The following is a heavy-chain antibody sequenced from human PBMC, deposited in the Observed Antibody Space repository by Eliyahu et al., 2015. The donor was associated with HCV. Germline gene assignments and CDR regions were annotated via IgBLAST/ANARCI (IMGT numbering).Heavy chain of an antibody. Sequence: QVQLVQSGAEVKKPGSSVKVSCKASGGTFSSYAISWVRQAPGQGLEWMGRIIPIFGIANYAQKFQGRVTITADKSTSTAYMELSSLRSEDTAVYYCASVTLGYCSGGSCYSYYYGMDVWGQGTTVTVSS. CDR1: GGTFSSYA. CDR2: IIPIFGIA. V-gene: IGHV1-69*04. CDR3: ASVTLGYCSGGSCYSYYYGMDV. J-gene: IGHJ6*02. D-gene: IGHD2-15*01.